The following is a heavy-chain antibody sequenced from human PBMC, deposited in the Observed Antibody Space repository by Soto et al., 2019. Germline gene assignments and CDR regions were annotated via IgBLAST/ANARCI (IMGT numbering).Heavy chain of an antibody. D-gene: IGHD6-6*01. CDR3: ARESIAAGRNWFDP. J-gene: IGHJ5*02. V-gene: IGHV1-69*13. CDR1: GGTFSIYA. CDR2: IIPIFGTA. Sequence: SVKVSCKASGGTFSIYAISCVLQSPGQGLEWMGGIIPIFGTANYAQKFQGRVTITADESTSTAYMELSSLRSEDTAVYYCARESIAAGRNWFDPWGQGTLVTVSS.